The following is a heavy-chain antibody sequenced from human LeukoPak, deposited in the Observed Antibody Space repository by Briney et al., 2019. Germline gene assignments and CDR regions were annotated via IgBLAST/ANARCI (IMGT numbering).Heavy chain of an antibody. CDR2: IYYSGYT. Sequence: SETLSLTCTVSGDSITSSSFYWGWIRQPPGKGLEWVGSIYYSGYTYYNPSLKSRVTISVDTSKNQFSLKLSSVTAAGTAVYYCARDPYGDYGFDYWGQGTLVTVSS. V-gene: IGHV4-39*07. CDR1: GDSITSSSFY. D-gene: IGHD4-17*01. J-gene: IGHJ4*02. CDR3: ARDPYGDYGFDY.